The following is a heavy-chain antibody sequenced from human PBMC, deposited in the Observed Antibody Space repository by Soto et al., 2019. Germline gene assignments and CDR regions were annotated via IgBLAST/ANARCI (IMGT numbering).Heavy chain of an antibody. Sequence: GSLRLSCSASGFTFSSYAMHWVRQAPGKGLEYVSAISSNGGSTYYADSVKGRFTISRDNSKNTLYLQMSSLRAEDTAVYYCVKDKHCSGGSCYIFDYWGQGTLVTVSS. CDR1: GFTFSSYA. CDR3: VKDKHCSGGSCYIFDY. CDR2: ISSNGGST. V-gene: IGHV3-64D*06. J-gene: IGHJ4*02. D-gene: IGHD2-15*01.